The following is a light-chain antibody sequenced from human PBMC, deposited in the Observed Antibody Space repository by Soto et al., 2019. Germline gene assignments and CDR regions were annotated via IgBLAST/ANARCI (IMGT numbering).Light chain of an antibody. CDR3: QQSYSNLLPLT. CDR1: QTITTY. CDR2: DAS. Sequence: DIQMTQSPSSLSASVGDTVTITCRASQTITTYLNWYQQKPGKAPDLLIFDASTLQSGVPSRFSGSGSGTDFTLTLRGLQPEDFATYFCQQSYSNLLPLTFGQGTKVEIK. V-gene: IGKV1-39*01. J-gene: IGKJ1*01.